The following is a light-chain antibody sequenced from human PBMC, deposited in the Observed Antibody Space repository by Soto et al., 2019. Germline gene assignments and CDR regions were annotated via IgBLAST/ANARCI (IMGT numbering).Light chain of an antibody. J-gene: IGKJ1*01. CDR2: GAS. CDR1: QSVNTN. Sequence: EVVVTQSPATPSVSPGERATLSCRASQSVNTNFAWYQQKPGQAPRLLIYGASTRATGIPARFSGSGSRTEFTLTISTLQSQDFAVYYYQQYNNRPSRTIGQGTKVDIK. CDR3: QQYNNRPSRT. V-gene: IGKV3-15*01.